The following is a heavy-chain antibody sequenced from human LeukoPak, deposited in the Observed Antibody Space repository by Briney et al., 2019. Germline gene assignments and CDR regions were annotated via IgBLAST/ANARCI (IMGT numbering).Heavy chain of an antibody. CDR3: ARGLGYCSGGSCRNWFDP. V-gene: IGHV4-39*01. Sequence: SETLSLTCTVSGGSISSDSYYWGWIRQPPGKGLEWIGSIYYSGSTYYNPSLKSRVTISVDASKNQFSLKLSSVTAADTAVYYCARGLGYCSGGSCRNWFDPWGQGTLVTVSS. D-gene: IGHD2-15*01. CDR1: GGSISSDSYY. CDR2: IYYSGST. J-gene: IGHJ5*02.